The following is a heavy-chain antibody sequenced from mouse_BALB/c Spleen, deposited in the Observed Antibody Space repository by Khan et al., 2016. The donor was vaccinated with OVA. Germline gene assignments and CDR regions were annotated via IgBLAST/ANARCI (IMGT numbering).Heavy chain of an antibody. CDR3: ARRMRITTWGFAY. CDR1: GYSITSGYS. V-gene: IGHV3-1*02. Sequence: QLEESGPDLVKPSQSLSLTCTVTGYSITSGYSWHWIRQFPGNKLEWMGYIHYSGTTNYNPSLKSRITITRDTSKNQFFLQLNSVTTEDTATYHCARRMRITTWGFAYWGQGTLVTVSA. D-gene: IGHD2-4*01. CDR2: IHYSGTT. J-gene: IGHJ3*01.